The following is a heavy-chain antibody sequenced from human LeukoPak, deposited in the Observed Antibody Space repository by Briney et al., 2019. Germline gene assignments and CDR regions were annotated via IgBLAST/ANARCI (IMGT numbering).Heavy chain of an antibody. Sequence: GASVKVSCKASGYTFTGYYMHWVRQAPGQGLEWMGWINPNSGGTNYAQKFQGRVTMTRDTSISTAYMELSRLRSDDTAVYYCARDLSLGGQQLVRDYWGQGTLVTVSS. CDR3: ARDLSLGGQQLVRDY. CDR1: GYTFTGYY. V-gene: IGHV1-2*02. D-gene: IGHD6-13*01. CDR2: INPNSGGT. J-gene: IGHJ4*02.